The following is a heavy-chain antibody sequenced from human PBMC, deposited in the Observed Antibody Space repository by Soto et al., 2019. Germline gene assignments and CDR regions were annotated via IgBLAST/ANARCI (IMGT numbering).Heavy chain of an antibody. J-gene: IGHJ5*02. CDR1: GFTFSAYW. CDR3: AREPRNLGLDP. CDR2: INGAGSNV. Sequence: EGQLVESGGASVQPGGSLRLSCAASGFTFSAYWMYWVRQFPGKGLMWVSRINGAGSNVNYADSVKGRVTISRDNAKNTLYLQMNRLRGEDTAIHYCAREPRNLGLDPWGQGTLVTFS. V-gene: IGHV3-74*01. D-gene: IGHD4-4*01.